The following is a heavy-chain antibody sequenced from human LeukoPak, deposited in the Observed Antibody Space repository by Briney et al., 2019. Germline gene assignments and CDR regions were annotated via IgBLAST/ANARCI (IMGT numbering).Heavy chain of an antibody. D-gene: IGHD4-17*01. V-gene: IGHV3-33*01. Sequence: GGSLRLSCVASGFTFSNYGMNWVRQAPGKGLEWVAVISLDGSNIDYADSVKGRFTISRDHSKHTLFLQMNSQRAEDTAVYYCSRDHGDYSFDYWGQGTLVTVSS. CDR1: GFTFSNYG. CDR2: ISLDGSNI. J-gene: IGHJ4*02. CDR3: SRDHGDYSFDY.